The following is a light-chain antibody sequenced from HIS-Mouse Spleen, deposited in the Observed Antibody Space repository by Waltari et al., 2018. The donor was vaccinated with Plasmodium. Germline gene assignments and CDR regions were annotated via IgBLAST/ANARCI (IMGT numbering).Light chain of an antibody. Sequence: QSALTQPPSASGSPGQSVTISCTGTSSDVGGYNYVSWYQPHPGKAPKLMIYEVSKRRSGVPERFSGSKSGNTASLTVSVLQAEDEADYYCSSYAGSNNYVFGTGTKVTVL. J-gene: IGLJ1*01. CDR3: SSYAGSNNYV. CDR1: SSDVGGYNY. V-gene: IGLV2-8*01. CDR2: EVS.